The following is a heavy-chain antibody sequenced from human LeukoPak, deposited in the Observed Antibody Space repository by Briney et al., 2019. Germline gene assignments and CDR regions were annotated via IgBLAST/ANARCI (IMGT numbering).Heavy chain of an antibody. CDR2: IYYSGST. V-gene: IGHV4-59*01. D-gene: IGHD4-17*01. CDR3: VRGGPPTVTRLDY. J-gene: IGHJ4*02. Sequence: WETLSLTCTVSGGSISNYYWSWIRQPPGKGLEWVGYIYYSGSTNYHPSLKSRLTISVDTSKHQFSLKLSSVPAADTAVYYCVRGGPPTVTRLDYWGQGTLVTVSS. CDR1: GGSISNYY.